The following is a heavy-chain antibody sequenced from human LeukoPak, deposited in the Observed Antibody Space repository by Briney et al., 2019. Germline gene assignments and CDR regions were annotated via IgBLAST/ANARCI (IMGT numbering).Heavy chain of an antibody. CDR1: GGSISSYY. CDR2: IYYSGST. D-gene: IGHD1-26*01. J-gene: IGHJ6*03. V-gene: IGHV4-59*01. Sequence: SETLSLTCTVSGGSISSYYWSWIRQPPGKGLEWFGYIYYSGSTYYNPSLKSRVTISVDTSKNQFSLKLSSVTAADTAVYYCASRIVGATYYYYMDVWGKGTTVTVSS. CDR3: ASRIVGATYYYYMDV.